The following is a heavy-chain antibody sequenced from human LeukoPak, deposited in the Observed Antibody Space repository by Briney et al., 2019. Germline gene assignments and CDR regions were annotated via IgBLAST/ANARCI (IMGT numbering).Heavy chain of an antibody. CDR1: GYTFTNYG. V-gene: IGHV1-18*01. J-gene: IGHJ4*02. CDR3: ARDYRDVLLWFGELSK. D-gene: IGHD3-10*01. Sequence: ASVKVSCKVSGYTFTNYGISWVRQAPGQGLEWMGWISAYSGATNYAQKLQGRVTMTTDTSTSTAYMELRSLRSDDTAVYYCARDYRDVLLWFGELSKWGQGTLVTVSS. CDR2: ISAYSGAT.